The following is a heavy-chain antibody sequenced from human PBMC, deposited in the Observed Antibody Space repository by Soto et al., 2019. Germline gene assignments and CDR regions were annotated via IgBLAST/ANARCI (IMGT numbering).Heavy chain of an antibody. J-gene: IGHJ3*02. Sequence: GGSLRLSCAASGFTFSSTWMSWVRQAPGKGLEWVANINQGASETYYVDSVKGRFTISRDDANNSLYLQMNSLRAEDTALYYCARGFSLDVWGWSDAFDIWGQGTMVTVSS. CDR3: ARGFSLDVWGWSDAFDI. V-gene: IGHV3-7*01. D-gene: IGHD3-16*01. CDR2: INQGASET. CDR1: GFTFSSTW.